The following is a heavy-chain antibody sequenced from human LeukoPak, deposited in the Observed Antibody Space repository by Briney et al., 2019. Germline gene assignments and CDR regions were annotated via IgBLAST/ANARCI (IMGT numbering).Heavy chain of an antibody. D-gene: IGHD3-3*01. CDR1: GFTFSDYY. V-gene: IGHV3-11*04. CDR2: ISSSGSTI. CDR3: ARELRTYYDFWSGYSPLDY. Sequence: GGSLRLSCAASGFTFSDYYMSWIRQAPGKGLEWVSYISSSGSTIYYADSVKGRFTISRDNAKNSLYLQMNSLRAEDTAVYYCARELRTYYDFWSGYSPLDYWGQGTLVTVSS. J-gene: IGHJ4*02.